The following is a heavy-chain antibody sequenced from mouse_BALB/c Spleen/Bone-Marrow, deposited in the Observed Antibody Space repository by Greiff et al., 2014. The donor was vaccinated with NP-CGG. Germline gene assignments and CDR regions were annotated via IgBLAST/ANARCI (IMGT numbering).Heavy chain of an antibody. CDR1: GYTFTSSW. J-gene: IGHJ2*01. Sequence: VQLQQSGSVLVRPGASVKLSCKASGYTFTSSWMHWAKQRPGQGLEWMGEIHPNSGNTNYNEKFKGKATLTVDTSSSTAYVDLSSLTSEDSAVYYCANYYGSSSYWGQGTTLTVSS. CDR3: ANYYGSSSY. D-gene: IGHD1-1*01. CDR2: IHPNSGNT. V-gene: IGHV1S130*01.